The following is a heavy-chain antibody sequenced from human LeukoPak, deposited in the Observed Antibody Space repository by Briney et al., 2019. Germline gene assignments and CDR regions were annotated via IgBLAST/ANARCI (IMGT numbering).Heavy chain of an antibody. CDR3: ARDRRYFDY. CDR1: GFTFDDYA. CDR2: ISWNSGSI. Sequence: QPGGSLRLSCAASGFTFDDYAMHWVRQAPGKGLEWVSGISWNSGSIGYADSVKGRFTISRDNAKNSLYLQMNSLRAEDTALYYCARDRRYFDYWGQGTLVTVSS. V-gene: IGHV3-9*01. J-gene: IGHJ4*02.